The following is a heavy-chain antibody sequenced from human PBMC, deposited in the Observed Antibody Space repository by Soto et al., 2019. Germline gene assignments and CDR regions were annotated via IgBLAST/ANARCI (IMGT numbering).Heavy chain of an antibody. J-gene: IGHJ3*02. CDR3: ARGGIAVAFDAFDI. CDR2: IIPILGIA. Sequence: SVKVSCKASGGTFSSYTISWVRQAPGQGLEWMGRIIPILGIANYAQKFQGRVTITADKSTSTAYMELSSLRSEDTAVYYCARGGIAVAFDAFDIRGQGTMVTVSS. CDR1: GGTFSSYT. V-gene: IGHV1-69*02. D-gene: IGHD6-19*01.